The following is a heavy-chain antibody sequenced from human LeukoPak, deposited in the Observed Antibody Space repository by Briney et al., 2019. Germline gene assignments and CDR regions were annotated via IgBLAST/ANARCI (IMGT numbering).Heavy chain of an antibody. V-gene: IGHV1-2*02. CDR2: INPNSGGT. CDR3: ARDRFPARLVPAARGFDY. D-gene: IGHD2-2*01. Sequence: GASVKVSCKASGYTFTGYYMHWVRQAPGQGLEWMGWINPNSGGTNYAQKFQGRVTMTRDTSISTAYMELSRLRSDDTAVYYCARDRFPARLVPAARGFDYWGQGTLDTVSS. J-gene: IGHJ4*02. CDR1: GYTFTGYY.